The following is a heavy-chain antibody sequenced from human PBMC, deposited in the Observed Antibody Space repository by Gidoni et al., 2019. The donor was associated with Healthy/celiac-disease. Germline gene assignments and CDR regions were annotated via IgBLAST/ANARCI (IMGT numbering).Heavy chain of an antibody. J-gene: IGHJ4*02. CDR3: AGGMVRGAYFDY. V-gene: IGHV4-39*01. CDR1: GGSISSSSYY. Sequence: QLQLQESGPGLVKPSETLSLTCTVSGGSISSSSYYWGWIRQPPGNGLEWIGSIYYSGSTYYNPSLKSRFTISVDTSKNQFSLKLSSVTAADTAVYYCAGGMVRGAYFDYWGQGTLVTVSS. D-gene: IGHD3-10*01. CDR2: IYYSGST.